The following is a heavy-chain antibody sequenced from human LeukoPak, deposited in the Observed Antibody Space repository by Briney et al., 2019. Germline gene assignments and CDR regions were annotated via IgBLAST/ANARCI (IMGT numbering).Heavy chain of an antibody. J-gene: IGHJ5*02. CDR2: VNSDGSST. CDR3: ARDLTSTSWEGFDP. Sequence: GGSLRLSCAASGITFSGHWMHWVRQAPGKGLVWVSRVNSDGSSTSYADSVKGRFTISRDNAKNTLYLQMNSLRAEDTAVYYCARDLTSTSWEGFDPWGQGTLVTVSS. CDR1: GITFSGHW. D-gene: IGHD2-2*01. V-gene: IGHV3-74*01.